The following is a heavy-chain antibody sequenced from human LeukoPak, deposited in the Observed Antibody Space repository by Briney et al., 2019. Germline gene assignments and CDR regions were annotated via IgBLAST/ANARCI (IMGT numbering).Heavy chain of an antibody. CDR1: GGSISSYY. D-gene: IGHD3-22*01. V-gene: IGHV4-59*01. Sequence: PETLSLTCTVSGGSISSYYWSWIRQPPGKGLEWIGYIYYSGSTNNNPSLKSRVTISVDTSKNQISLKLSSVTAADTAVYYCARGTYTYYYDSSGPPYNWFDPWGQGTLVTVSS. J-gene: IGHJ5*02. CDR2: IYYSGST. CDR3: ARGTYTYYYDSSGPPYNWFDP.